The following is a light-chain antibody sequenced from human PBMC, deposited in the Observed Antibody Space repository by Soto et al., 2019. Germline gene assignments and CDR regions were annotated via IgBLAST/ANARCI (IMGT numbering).Light chain of an antibody. Sequence: QSVLTQPPSASGTPGQRVTISCSGSSSNIGSYTVNWYQQLPGTAPKLLISSNNQRPSGVPDRFSGSKSGTSVSLAISGLQSEDEADYYCAAWDDSLNGVVFGGGTKLTVL. CDR2: SNN. V-gene: IGLV1-44*01. CDR1: SSNIGSYT. J-gene: IGLJ2*01. CDR3: AAWDDSLNGVV.